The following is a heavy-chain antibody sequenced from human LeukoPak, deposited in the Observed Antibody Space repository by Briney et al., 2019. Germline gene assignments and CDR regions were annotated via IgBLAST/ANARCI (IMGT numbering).Heavy chain of an antibody. CDR3: ARYSSRYCSGGSCPRANFDY. CDR2: IYTSGST. Sequence: SETLCLTCTVSGCSISSYYWSWIRQPAGKGLEWIGRIYTSGSTNYNPSLKSGVTMSVDTSKNHFSLKLSSVTAADTAVYYCARYSSRYCSGGSCPRANFDYWGQGTLVTVSS. V-gene: IGHV4-4*07. D-gene: IGHD2-15*01. J-gene: IGHJ4*02. CDR1: GCSISSYY.